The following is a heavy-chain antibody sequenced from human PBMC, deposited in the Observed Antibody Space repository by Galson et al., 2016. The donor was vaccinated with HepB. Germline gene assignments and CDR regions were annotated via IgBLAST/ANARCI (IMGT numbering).Heavy chain of an antibody. CDR1: GFSLSTSGMC. J-gene: IGHJ3*02. D-gene: IGHD5-12*01. Sequence: PALVKPTQTLTLTCTFSGFSLSTSGMCVSWIRQPPGKALEWLARIDWDDDKYYSTSLKTRLTISKDTSKNQVVLTMTNMDPVDTATYYCARRSGYDPGGACDSWGQRTMVTVSS. V-gene: IGHV2-70*11. CDR2: IDWDDDK. CDR3: ARRSGYDPGGACDS.